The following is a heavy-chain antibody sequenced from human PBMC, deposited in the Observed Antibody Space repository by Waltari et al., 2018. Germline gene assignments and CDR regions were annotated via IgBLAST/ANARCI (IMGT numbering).Heavy chain of an antibody. D-gene: IGHD5-18*01. CDR3: ARKGGRGYTYGPFYYDS. CDR2: INRDGSSI. Sequence: EVQLVEAGGDIVQPGGSLRLSCAASGFRFSDYWMHWVRQVPGKGLGWGPRINRDGSSISYSDSVKGRFTISRDNSKNMLYLQLNSLRAKDTAVYYCARKGGRGYTYGPFYYDSWGQGTLVTVSS. CDR1: GFRFSDYW. V-gene: IGHV3-74*01. J-gene: IGHJ4*02.